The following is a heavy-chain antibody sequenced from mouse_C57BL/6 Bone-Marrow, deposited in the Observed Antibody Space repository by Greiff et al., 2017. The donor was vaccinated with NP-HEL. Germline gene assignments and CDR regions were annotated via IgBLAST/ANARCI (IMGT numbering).Heavy chain of an antibody. CDR3: ARRGLRRLYYYAMDY. D-gene: IGHD2-4*01. CDR1: GYTFTSYW. V-gene: IGHV1-55*01. J-gene: IGHJ4*01. CDR2: IYPGSGST. Sequence: VQRVESGAELVKPGASVKMSCKASGYTFTSYWITWVKQRPGQGLEWIGDIYPGSGSTNYNEKFKSKATLTVDTSSSTAYMKLSSLTSEDSAVYYCARRGLRRLYYYAMDYWGQGTSVTASS.